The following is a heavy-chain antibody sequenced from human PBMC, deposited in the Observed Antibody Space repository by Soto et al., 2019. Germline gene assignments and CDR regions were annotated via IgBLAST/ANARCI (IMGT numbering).Heavy chain of an antibody. D-gene: IGHD1-26*01. CDR2: ISYDGSNK. J-gene: IGHJ1*01. CDR3: ARGSGSYHLEYFQH. CDR1: GFTFSSYA. V-gene: IGHV3-30-3*01. Sequence: GGSLRLSCAASGFTFSSYAMHWVRQAPGKGLEWVAVISYDGSNKYYADSVKGRFTISRDNSKNTLYLQMNSLRAEDTAVYYCARGSGSYHLEYFQHWGQGTLVTVSS.